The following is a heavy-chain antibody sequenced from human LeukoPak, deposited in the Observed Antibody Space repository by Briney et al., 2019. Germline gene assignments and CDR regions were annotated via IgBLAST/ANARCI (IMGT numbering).Heavy chain of an antibody. CDR3: ASWGSGSYYVDY. J-gene: IGHJ4*02. CDR1: GGTFSSYA. CDR2: INPNSGGT. V-gene: IGHV1-2*06. Sequence: ASVKVSCKASGGTFSSYAISWVRQAPGQGLEWMGRINPNSGGTNYAQKFQGRVTMTRDTSISTAYMELSRLRSDDTAVYYCASWGSGSYYVDYWGQGTLVTVSS. D-gene: IGHD3-10*01.